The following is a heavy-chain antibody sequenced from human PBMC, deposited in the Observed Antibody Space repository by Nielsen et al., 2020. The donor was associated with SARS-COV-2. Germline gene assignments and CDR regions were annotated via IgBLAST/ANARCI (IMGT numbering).Heavy chain of an antibody. J-gene: IGHJ4*02. Sequence: GESLKISCEASGLTFSANWMSWVRQVPGKGLEWVATIKPDGSETHYVDSVRGRLTISRDNAKNSLYLQMSSLRVEDTAVYYCVSGGRPADWGQGTLVTVSS. CDR1: GLTFSANW. V-gene: IGHV3-7*03. D-gene: IGHD2-2*01. CDR3: VSGGRPAD. CDR2: IKPDGSET.